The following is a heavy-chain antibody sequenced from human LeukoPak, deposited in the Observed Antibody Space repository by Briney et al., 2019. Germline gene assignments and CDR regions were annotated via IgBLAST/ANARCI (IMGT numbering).Heavy chain of an antibody. Sequence: ASVKVSCKASGYTFTGYYMRWVRQAPGQGLEWMGWINPNSGGTNYAQKFQGRVTMTRDTSISTAYMELSRLRSDDTAVYYCARCRGSGLTGFPNWFDPWGQGTLVTVSS. CDR2: INPNSGGT. J-gene: IGHJ5*02. CDR1: GYTFTGYY. CDR3: ARCRGSGLTGFPNWFDP. V-gene: IGHV1-2*02. D-gene: IGHD3-10*01.